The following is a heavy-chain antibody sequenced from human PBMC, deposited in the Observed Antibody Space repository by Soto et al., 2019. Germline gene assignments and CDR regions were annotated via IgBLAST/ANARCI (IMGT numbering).Heavy chain of an antibody. CDR2: IYYIGNS. CDR3: ARLNYGDFQLYYFDY. V-gene: IGHV4-59*08. D-gene: IGHD4-17*01. J-gene: IGHJ4*02. Sequence: SETLSLTCAVYGGSFSGYYLSWIRQPPEKGLEWIGNIYYIGNSNYNPSLKSRVTISLDTSKNQLSLKLSSVTAADTAVYYCARLNYGDFQLYYFDYWGQGTLVTVSS. CDR1: GGSFSGYY.